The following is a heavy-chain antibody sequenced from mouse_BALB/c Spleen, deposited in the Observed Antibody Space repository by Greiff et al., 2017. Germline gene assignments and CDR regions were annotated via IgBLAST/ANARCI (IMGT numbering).Heavy chain of an antibody. CDR1: GYAFTNYL. CDR3: ARSGDYYGSSFAY. D-gene: IGHD1-1*01. CDR2: INPGSGST. Sequence: VQLVESGAELVRPGTSVKVSCKASGYAFTNYLIERVKQRPGQGLEWIGVINPGSGSTNYNEKFKGKATFTADTSSNTAYMQLSSLTTEDSAIYYCARSGDYYGSSFAYWGQGTLVTVSA. J-gene: IGHJ3*01. V-gene: IGHV1-54*02.